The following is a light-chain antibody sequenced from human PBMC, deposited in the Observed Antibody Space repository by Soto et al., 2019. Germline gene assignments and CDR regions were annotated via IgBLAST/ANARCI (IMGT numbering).Light chain of an antibody. J-gene: IGLJ1*01. Sequence: QSALTQPASVSGSPGQSITISCTGTSSDVGFHNYVSWYQQDPGKAPKLMIYDVTNRPSGVSNRFSGSKSGNTASLTISGLQAEDEADYYCGSFTSRNTLVFGTGTKLTFL. CDR3: GSFTSRNTLV. V-gene: IGLV2-14*01. CDR1: SSDVGFHNY. CDR2: DVT.